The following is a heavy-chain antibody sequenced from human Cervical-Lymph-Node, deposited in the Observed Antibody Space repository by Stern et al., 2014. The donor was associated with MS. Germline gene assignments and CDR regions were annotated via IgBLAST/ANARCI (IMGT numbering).Heavy chain of an antibody. V-gene: IGHV1-8*01. CDR2: MNPGSVDT. D-gene: IGHD7-27*01. CDR3: TKAWGH. Sequence: QVQLVESGAEVRKPGASVRLSCKASGYIFTSDDIHWVRQASGQGLEWMGWMNPGSVDTGFEQKFRGRVHKNRALSTSAAYLECRSLTSEDTAVYTVTKAWGHWGQGTQVTVSS. CDR1: GYIFTSDD. J-gene: IGHJ1*01.